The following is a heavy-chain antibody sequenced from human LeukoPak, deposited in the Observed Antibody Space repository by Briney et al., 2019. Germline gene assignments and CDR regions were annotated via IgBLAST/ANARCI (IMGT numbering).Heavy chain of an antibody. D-gene: IGHD1-26*01. V-gene: IGHV3-23*01. CDR2: TVDSGGST. Sequence: GGSLRLSCAASGFTFSSYAMSWVRQAPGKGLEWVSATVDSGGSTYYADSVRGRFTISRDNSKNTLYLQMNSLRAEDTAVYYCAKASGSYSYNWFDPWGQGTLVTVS. CDR3: AKASGSYSYNWFDP. CDR1: GFTFSSYA. J-gene: IGHJ5*02.